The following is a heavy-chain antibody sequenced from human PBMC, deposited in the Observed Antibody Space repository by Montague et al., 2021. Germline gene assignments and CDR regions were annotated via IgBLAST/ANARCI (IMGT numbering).Heavy chain of an antibody. D-gene: IGHD5-18*01. CDR1: GFTFSSLW. V-gene: IGHV3-74*01. J-gene: IGHJ5*01. CDR3: VRDRRTAWFDS. CDR2: ITSDGSDT. Sequence: SLRLSCAASGFTFSSLWMHWVRQAPGKGLVWVSQITSDGSDTNYADSVKGRFTISRDNAKSTLYLQMNSLRDEDTADYYCVRDRRTAWFDSWGQGTLVTISS.